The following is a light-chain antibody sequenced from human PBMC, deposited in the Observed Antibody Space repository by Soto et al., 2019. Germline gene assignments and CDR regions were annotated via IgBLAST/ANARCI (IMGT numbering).Light chain of an antibody. CDR3: QQYENLPT. CDR1: QLISSW. CDR2: DAS. Sequence: DIQMTQSPSTLSASVGDSVTITCRASQLISSWLAWYQQKPGRAPKLLIYDASNLEAGVPSRFRGSGSGTDFTFTISRLQPEDIATYYCQQYENLPTFGQGTRLEI. V-gene: IGKV1-33*01. J-gene: IGKJ5*01.